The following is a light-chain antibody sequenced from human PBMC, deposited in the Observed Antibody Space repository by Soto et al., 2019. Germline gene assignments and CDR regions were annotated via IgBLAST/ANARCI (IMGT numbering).Light chain of an antibody. CDR3: QQYGSSIT. CDR1: QSISSSQ. Sequence: EIVLTQSPGTLSLSPGERATLSCRASQSISSSQLVWYQQKPGQAPGLLIYGASSSATGIPDRFSGSGSGTDFTLTIRTLEPEDFAVYYCQQYGSSITFGQGTRLEIK. V-gene: IGKV3-20*01. CDR2: GAS. J-gene: IGKJ5*01.